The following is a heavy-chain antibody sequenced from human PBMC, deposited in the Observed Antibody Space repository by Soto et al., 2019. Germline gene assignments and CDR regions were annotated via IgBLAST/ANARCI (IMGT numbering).Heavy chain of an antibody. D-gene: IGHD6-13*01. V-gene: IGHV1-8*01. CDR2: MNPNSGNT. J-gene: IGHJ4*02. Sequence: ASEQVSSKASGYTFTSFYINWVQQPTGQGLEWMGWMNPNSGNTGYAHELQGRLTMTRDTSRSTAYMDLSSLRPGDTAVYYCASARSLSNSHYSFDYWGQGTLVTVSS. CDR3: ASARSLSNSHYSFDY. CDR1: GYTFTSFY.